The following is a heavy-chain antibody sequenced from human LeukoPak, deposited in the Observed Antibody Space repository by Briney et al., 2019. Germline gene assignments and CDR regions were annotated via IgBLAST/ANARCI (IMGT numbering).Heavy chain of an antibody. CDR3: ARGGYSGYGYQVDY. CDR1: GFTFSTYV. CDR2: IWYDGSQK. D-gene: IGHD5-12*01. V-gene: IGHV3-33*01. Sequence: PGTSLRLSCAASGFTFSTYVMHWVRQAPGKGLEWVAVIWYDGSQKNYADSVKGRFTIYRDNPKKMLYLQMNSLRVEDTAMYYCARGGYSGYGYQVDYWGQGTLVTVSS. J-gene: IGHJ4*02.